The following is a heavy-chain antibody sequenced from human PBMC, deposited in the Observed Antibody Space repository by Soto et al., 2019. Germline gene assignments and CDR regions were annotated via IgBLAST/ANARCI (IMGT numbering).Heavy chain of an antibody. J-gene: IGHJ6*03. D-gene: IGHD1-1*01. CDR2: INTGNGYT. CDR1: GYTFTPYA. CDR3: ARDSNLEPSHYYLYMDV. Sequence: QVQLVQSGTEVKNPGASVMISCKASGYTFTPYAIQWVRQAPGQRLEWMGWINTGNGYTKYSQNFQGRVTFTRDTSASTVYMELSSLTSDDTAVYYCARDSNLEPSHYYLYMDVWGKGTPVTVSS. V-gene: IGHV1-3*04.